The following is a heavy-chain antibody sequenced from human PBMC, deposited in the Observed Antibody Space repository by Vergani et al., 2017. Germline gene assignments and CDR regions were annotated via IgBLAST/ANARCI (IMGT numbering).Heavy chain of an antibody. V-gene: IGHV1-69*17. CDR1: GGTFSSYA. Sequence: QVQLVQSGAEVKKPGSSVKVSCKASGGTFSSYAISWVRQAPGQGLEWMGGIIPIFGIANYAQKFQGRVTITADKSTSTAYMELSSLRSEDTAVYYCARDGDYYGSGKRNMFDYWGQGTLVTVSS. CDR2: IIPIFGIA. J-gene: IGHJ4*02. CDR3: ARDGDYYGSGKRNMFDY. D-gene: IGHD3-10*01.